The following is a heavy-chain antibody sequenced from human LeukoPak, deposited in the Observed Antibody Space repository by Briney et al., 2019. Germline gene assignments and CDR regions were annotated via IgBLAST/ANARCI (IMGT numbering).Heavy chain of an antibody. CDR1: GFTFSSYA. CDR2: ISYDGSNK. D-gene: IGHD5-24*01. V-gene: IGHV3-30-3*01. Sequence: QSGRSLRLSCAASGFTFSSYAMHWVRQAPGKGLEWVAVISYDGSNKYYADSVKGRFTISRDNSKNTLYLQMNSLRAEDTAVYYCARDWSRERWLQLPSDYWGQGTLVTVSS. J-gene: IGHJ4*02. CDR3: ARDWSRERWLQLPSDY.